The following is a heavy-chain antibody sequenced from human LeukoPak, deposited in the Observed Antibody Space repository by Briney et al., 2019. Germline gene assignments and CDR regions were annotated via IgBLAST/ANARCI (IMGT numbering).Heavy chain of an antibody. D-gene: IGHD1-26*01. CDR3: ARDTYSGTYLDY. CDR1: GFTFSSYA. J-gene: IGHJ4*02. V-gene: IGHV3-30-3*01. CDR2: ISYDGSNK. Sequence: AGGSLRLSCAASGFTFSSYAMHWVRQAPGKGLEWVAVISYDGSNKYYADSVKGRFTISRDNAKNSLYLQMNSLTAEDTAVYYCARDTYSGTYLDYWGQGTLVTVSS.